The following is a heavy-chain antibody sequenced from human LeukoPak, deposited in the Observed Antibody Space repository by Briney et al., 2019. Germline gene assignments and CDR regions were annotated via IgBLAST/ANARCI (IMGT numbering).Heavy chain of an antibody. CDR1: GYTFTSYA. J-gene: IGHJ5*02. V-gene: IGHV1-3*01. Sequence: ASAKVSCKASGYTFTSYAMHWVRQAPGQRLEWMGWINAGNGNTKYSQKFQGRVTITRDTSASTAYMELSSLRSEDTAVYYCARFDSWNWFDPWGQGTLVTVSS. CDR3: ARFDSWNWFDP. D-gene: IGHD3-22*01. CDR2: INAGNGNT.